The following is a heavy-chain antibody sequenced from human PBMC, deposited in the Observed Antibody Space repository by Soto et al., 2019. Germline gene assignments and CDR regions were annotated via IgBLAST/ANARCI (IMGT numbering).Heavy chain of an antibody. D-gene: IGHD3-10*01. Sequence: PGGSLRLSCVASGFTFRNYAMAWVRQAPGKGLEWVGVISASAGSACYGNSVKGRFTISRDNFRDTVYLQMNDLRVEDTARYYCAKRSSYNLRDPLDDWGQGILVTVSS. CDR1: GFTFRNYA. CDR2: ISASAGSA. CDR3: AKRSSYNLRDPLDD. J-gene: IGHJ4*02. V-gene: IGHV3-23*01.